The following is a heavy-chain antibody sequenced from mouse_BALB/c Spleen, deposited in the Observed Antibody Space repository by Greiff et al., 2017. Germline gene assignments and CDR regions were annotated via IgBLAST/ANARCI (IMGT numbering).Heavy chain of an antibody. CDR3: ARGGGGNSCAY. Sequence: QVQLKESGAELVRPGSSVKISCKASGYAFSSYWMNWVKQRPGQGLEWIGQIYPGDGDTNYNGKFKGKATLTADKSSSTAYMQLSSRTSEDSAVYVCARGGGGNSCAYWGQGTLVTVSA. V-gene: IGHV1-80*01. CDR2: IYPGDGDT. D-gene: IGHD2-1*01. CDR1: GYAFSSYW. J-gene: IGHJ3*01.